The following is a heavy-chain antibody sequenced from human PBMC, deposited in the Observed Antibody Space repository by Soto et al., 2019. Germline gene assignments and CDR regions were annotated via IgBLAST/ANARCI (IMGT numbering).Heavy chain of an antibody. D-gene: IGHD6-19*01. Sequence: GGSLRLSCAASGFTXSSYSMNWVRQAPGKGLEWVSSISSSSSYIYYADSVKGRFTISRDNAKNSLYLQMNSLRAEDTAVYYCAKGGRQWLVTSDFKYWGQGALVTVSS. J-gene: IGHJ4*02. CDR1: GFTXSSYS. CDR2: ISSSSSYI. CDR3: AKGGRQWLVTSDFKY. V-gene: IGHV3-21*01.